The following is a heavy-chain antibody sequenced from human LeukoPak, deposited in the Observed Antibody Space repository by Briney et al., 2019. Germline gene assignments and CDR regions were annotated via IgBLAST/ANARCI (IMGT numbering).Heavy chain of an antibody. V-gene: IGHV4-61*02. CDR1: GGSISSGSYY. CDR2: IYTSGST. CDR3: ARILRGVIPLDAFDI. D-gene: IGHD3-10*01. J-gene: IGHJ3*02. Sequence: SETLSLTCTVSGGSISSGSYYWSWIRQPAGKGLEWIGRIYTSGSTNYNPSLKSRVTISVDTSKNQFSLKLSSVTAADTAVYYCARILRGVIPLDAFDIWGQGTMVTVSS.